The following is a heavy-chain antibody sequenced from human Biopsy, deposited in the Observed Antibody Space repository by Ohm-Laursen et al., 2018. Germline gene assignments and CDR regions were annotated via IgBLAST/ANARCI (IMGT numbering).Heavy chain of an antibody. Sequence: SETLSLTCSVSGASVKTSGYFWAWIRQRPGKGLEWIGYISYNERTHYNPSLTSRLAISFDTSNNRISLQLRSVSVADTAVYYCVRDPKTGTAEAWYFDLWGRGSPVTVPS. CDR2: ISYNERT. CDR1: GASVKTSGYF. V-gene: IGHV4-31*03. CDR3: VRDPKTGTAEAWYFDL. D-gene: IGHD3-9*01. J-gene: IGHJ2*01.